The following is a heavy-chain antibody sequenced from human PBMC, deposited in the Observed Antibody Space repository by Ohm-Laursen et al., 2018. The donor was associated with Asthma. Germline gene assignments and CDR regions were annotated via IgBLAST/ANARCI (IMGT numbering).Heavy chain of an antibody. CDR1: GYTFTSYD. J-gene: IGHJ4*02. Sequence: ATVKISCKASGYTFTSYDINWVRQATGQGLEWMGWMNPNSGNTGYAQKFQGRVTMTRNTSISTAYMELSSLRSEDTAVYYCASGFDRGSLYDYWGQGTLVTVSS. CDR3: ASGFDRGSLYDY. CDR2: MNPNSGNT. V-gene: IGHV1-8*01. D-gene: IGHD3-22*01.